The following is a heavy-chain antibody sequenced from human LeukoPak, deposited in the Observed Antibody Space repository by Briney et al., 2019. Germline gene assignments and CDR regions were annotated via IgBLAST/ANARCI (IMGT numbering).Heavy chain of an antibody. Sequence: PGRSLRLSCAASGFTFSSYGMHWVRQAPGKGLEGVAVISYDGSNKYYADSVKGRFTISRDNSKNTLYLQMNSLRAEDTAVYYCAKVSYYYGSGSPWEEDVWGKGTTVTVSS. CDR1: GFTFSSYG. CDR3: AKVSYYYGSGSPWEEDV. V-gene: IGHV3-30*18. D-gene: IGHD3-10*01. J-gene: IGHJ6*04. CDR2: ISYDGSNK.